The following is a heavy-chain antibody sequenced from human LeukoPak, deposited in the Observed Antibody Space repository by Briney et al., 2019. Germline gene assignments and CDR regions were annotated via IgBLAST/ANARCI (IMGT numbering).Heavy chain of an antibody. D-gene: IGHD3-9*01. J-gene: IGHJ6*02. CDR3: VVGYHDVLTGYLIPYGMDV. CDR1: GFTLSSYG. V-gene: IGHV3-30*03. Sequence: PGRSLRLSCAASGFTLSSYGMHWVRQAPGKGLEWVAVISYDGNNDYYADSLMGRFTISRDKSKNMLYLQMNSLSIDDTAVYYCVVGYHDVLTGYLIPYGMDVWGQGTTVTVSS. CDR2: ISYDGNND.